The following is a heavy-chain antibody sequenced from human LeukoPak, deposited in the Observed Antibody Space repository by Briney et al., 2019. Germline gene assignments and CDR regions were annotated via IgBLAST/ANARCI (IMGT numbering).Heavy chain of an antibody. D-gene: IGHD1-26*01. J-gene: IGHJ6*03. Sequence: GGSLRLSCAGSGFTFNSYWMSWVRQAPGKGLEWVANIKQDGSEKDYLDSVKGRFTISRDNTKNSLYLQMSSLRAEDTAVYYCTRDRESGSVVHYYYYMDVWGKGTTVTVSS. CDR2: IKQDGSEK. CDR3: TRDRESGSVVHYYYYMDV. CDR1: GFTFNSYW. V-gene: IGHV3-7*01.